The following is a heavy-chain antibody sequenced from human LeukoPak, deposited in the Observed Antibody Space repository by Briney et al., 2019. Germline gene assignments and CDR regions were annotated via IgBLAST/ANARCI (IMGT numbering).Heavy chain of an antibody. V-gene: IGHV6-1*01. CDR3: ARENSRGRFDY. J-gene: IGHJ4*02. CDR2: TYYRSKWYN. CDR1: GDSVSRDSIA. D-gene: IGHD6-19*01. Sequence: SQTLSLTCAISGDSVSRDSIAWNWIRQSASRGLEWLGRTYYRSKWYNNYAVSVKSRITINSDSSKNQVSLQLNSVSPEDTAMYYCARENSRGRFDYWGQGTLVTVSS.